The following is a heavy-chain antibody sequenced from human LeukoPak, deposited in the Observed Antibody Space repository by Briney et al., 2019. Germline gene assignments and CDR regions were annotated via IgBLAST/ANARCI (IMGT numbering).Heavy chain of an antibody. V-gene: IGHV3-30*14. J-gene: IGHJ3*02. CDR2: ISYDGSNK. CDR1: GFTFSSYA. D-gene: IGHD7-27*01. CDR3: ARAMGKDAFDI. Sequence: GGSLRLSCAGSGFTFSSYAMHWVRQAPGKGLEWVAVISYDGSNKYYADSVKGRFTISRDNSKNTLYLQMNSLRAEDTAVYYCARAMGKDAFDIWGQGTMVTVSS.